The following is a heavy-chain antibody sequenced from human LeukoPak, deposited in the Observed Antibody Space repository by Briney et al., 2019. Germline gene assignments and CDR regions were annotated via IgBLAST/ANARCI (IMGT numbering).Heavy chain of an antibody. Sequence: GRSLRLSCAASGFTFDSYGMHWVRQAPGKGLEWVAVISYDGSNKYYVDSVKGRFTISRDNSKNTLYLQMNSLRPEDTAVYYCAKDRTYDDGTYDAFDIWGPGTMVTVSS. J-gene: IGHJ3*02. CDR3: AKDRTYDDGTYDAFDI. CDR2: ISYDGSNK. V-gene: IGHV3-30*18. D-gene: IGHD1-1*01. CDR1: GFTFDSYG.